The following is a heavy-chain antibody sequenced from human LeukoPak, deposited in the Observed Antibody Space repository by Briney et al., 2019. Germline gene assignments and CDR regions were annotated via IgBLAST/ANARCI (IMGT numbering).Heavy chain of an antibody. V-gene: IGHV4-59*01. D-gene: IGHD1-26*01. CDR3: ACPTTAEAFDI. CDR2: IYDSGST. J-gene: IGHJ3*02. CDR1: GSSISSYY. Sequence: SETLSLTCTVSGSSISSYYWSWIRQPPGKGLEWIGYIYDSGSTNYNPSLKSRVTISVDTSKNQFSLKLSSVTAADTAVYFCACPTTAEAFDIWGQGTMVTVSS.